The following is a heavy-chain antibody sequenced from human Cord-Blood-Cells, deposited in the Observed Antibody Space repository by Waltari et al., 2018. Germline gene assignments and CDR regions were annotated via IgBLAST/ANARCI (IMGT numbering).Heavy chain of an antibody. D-gene: IGHD3-16*01. J-gene: IGHJ4*02. V-gene: IGHV4-39*01. CDR2: IYYSGST. CDR1: GGSISSSSYY. CDR3: ASSIQGGTDY. Sequence: QLQLQESGPGLVKPSETLSLTCTVSGGSISSSSYYWGWTRQPPGKGLEWIGRIYYSGSTYYNPALKSRVTISVDTSKNQFSLKLSSVTAADTAVYYCASSIQGGTDYWGQGTLVTVSS.